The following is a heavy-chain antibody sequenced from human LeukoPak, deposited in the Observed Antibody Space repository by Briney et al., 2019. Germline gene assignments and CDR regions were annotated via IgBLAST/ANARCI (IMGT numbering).Heavy chain of an antibody. CDR2: IYYSGST. J-gene: IGHJ6*03. Sequence: SETLSLTCTVSGGSITSYYWSWIRQPPGKGLEWIGYIYYSGSTNYNPSLKSRVTISVDKSKNQFSLKLSSVTAADTAVYYCARGGGYDFYYYYMDVWGKGTTVTISS. D-gene: IGHD5-12*01. CDR3: ARGGGYDFYYYYMDV. V-gene: IGHV4-59*01. CDR1: GGSITSYY.